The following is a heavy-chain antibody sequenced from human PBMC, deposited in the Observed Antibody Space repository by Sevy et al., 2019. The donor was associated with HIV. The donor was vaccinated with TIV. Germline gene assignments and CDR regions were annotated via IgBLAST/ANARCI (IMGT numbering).Heavy chain of an antibody. V-gene: IGHV1-2*02. J-gene: IGHJ6*02. Sequence: ASVKVSCKASGYTFTDTGYYVHWVRQAPGQGLEWMGWINPKSGATNYAQKFQGRVTMTRETSVSTANMELGRLRSDETAVYYCARESYDFWTGPVDYDYGMDVWGQGTTVTVSS. CDR3: ARESYDFWTGPVDYDYGMDV. D-gene: IGHD3-3*01. CDR1: GYTFTDTGYY. CDR2: INPKSGAT.